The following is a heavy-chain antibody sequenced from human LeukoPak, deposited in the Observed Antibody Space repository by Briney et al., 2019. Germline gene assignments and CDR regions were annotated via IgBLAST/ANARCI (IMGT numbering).Heavy chain of an antibody. CDR1: GGSISSGSYY. CDR3: ARVVSGDYVGY. J-gene: IGHJ4*02. D-gene: IGHD2-2*01. V-gene: IGHV4-39*01. CDR2: IYYTGST. Sequence: PSETLSLTCTVSGGSISSGSYYWGWIRQPPGKGLEWIGSIYYTGSTYYNPSLKSRVTMSVDTSKNQFSLKLSSVTAADTAVYYCARVVSGDYVGYWGQGTLVTVSS.